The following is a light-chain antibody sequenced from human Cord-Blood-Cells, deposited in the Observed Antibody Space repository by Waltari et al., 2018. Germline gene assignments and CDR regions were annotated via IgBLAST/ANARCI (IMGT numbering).Light chain of an antibody. CDR2: GAS. V-gene: IGKV3-15*01. J-gene: IGKJ3*01. CDR3: QQYNNWPPGT. CDR1: QSVSSN. Sequence: EIVMTQSPATLSVSPGERATLSCRASQSVSSNLAWYQQKPGQAPRLLIYGASTRATGIPARFRGSGSGTEFTLTISGLQSEDFAVYYCQQYNNWPPGTFGPGTKVDIK.